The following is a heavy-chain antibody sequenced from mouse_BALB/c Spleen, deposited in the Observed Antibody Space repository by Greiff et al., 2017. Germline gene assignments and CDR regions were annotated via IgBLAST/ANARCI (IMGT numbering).Heavy chain of an antibody. V-gene: IGHV1S56*01. Sequence: QVQLQQSGPELVKPGASVRISCKASGYTFTSYYIHWVKQRPGQGLEWIGWIYPGNVNTKYNEKFKGKATLTADKSSSTAYMQLSSLTSEDSAVYFCARSGVYYGIPYWYFDVWGAGTTVTVSS. CDR3: ARSGVYYGIPYWYFDV. D-gene: IGHD2-1*01. CDR2: IYPGNVNT. CDR1: GYTFTSYY. J-gene: IGHJ1*01.